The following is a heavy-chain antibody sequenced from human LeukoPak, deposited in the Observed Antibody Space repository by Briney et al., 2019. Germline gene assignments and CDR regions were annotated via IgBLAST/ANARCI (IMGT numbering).Heavy chain of an antibody. CDR3: ARESLIWSGYGNDY. CDR1: GYTFTSYA. D-gene: IGHD3-3*01. J-gene: IGHJ4*02. CDR2: INPNSGGT. Sequence: ASVKVSCKASGYTFTSYAIHWVRQAPGQGLEWMGRINPNSGGTNYAQKFQGRVTMTRDTSISTAYMELSRLRSDDTAVYYCARESLIWSGYGNDYWGQGTLVTVSS. V-gene: IGHV1-2*06.